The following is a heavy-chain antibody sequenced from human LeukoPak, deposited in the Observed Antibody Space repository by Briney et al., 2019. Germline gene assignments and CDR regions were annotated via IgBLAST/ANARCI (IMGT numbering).Heavy chain of an antibody. D-gene: IGHD3-10*01. CDR1: GFTFSSYE. V-gene: IGHV3-48*03. Sequence: GGSLRLSCAASGFTFSSYEMSWVRQAPGKGLEWVSDISTSGSTIYYADFVKGRFTISRDNAKNSLYLQMNSLRAEDTAAYYCARLDYGSGSYYNWFDPWGQGTLVTVSS. CDR3: ARLDYGSGSYYNWFDP. CDR2: ISTSGSTI. J-gene: IGHJ5*02.